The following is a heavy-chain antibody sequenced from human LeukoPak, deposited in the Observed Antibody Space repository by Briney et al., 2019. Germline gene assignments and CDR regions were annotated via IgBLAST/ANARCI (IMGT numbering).Heavy chain of an antibody. V-gene: IGHV4-34*01. J-gene: IGHJ4*02. Sequence: SETLSLTCAVYGGSFSGYYWSWIRQPPGKGLEWIGEINHSGSTNYNSSLKSRVTISVDTSKNQFSLKLSSVTAADTAVYYCARSKGYSSWYYFDYWGQGTLVTVSS. CDR3: ARSKGYSSWYYFDY. CDR2: INHSGST. CDR1: GGSFSGYY. D-gene: IGHD6-13*01.